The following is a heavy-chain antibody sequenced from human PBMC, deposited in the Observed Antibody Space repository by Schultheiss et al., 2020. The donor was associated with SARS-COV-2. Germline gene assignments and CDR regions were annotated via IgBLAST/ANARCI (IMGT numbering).Heavy chain of an antibody. D-gene: IGHD3-16*01. V-gene: IGHV3-74*01. CDR2: INSDGSST. Sequence: GGSLRLSCAASGFTFSSYWMHWVRQAPGKGLVWVSRINSDGSSTSYADSVKGRFTISRDNAKNSLYLQMNSLRAEDTAVYYCARDQGDDAFDIWGQGTMVTVSS. CDR3: ARDQGDDAFDI. CDR1: GFTFSSYW. J-gene: IGHJ3*02.